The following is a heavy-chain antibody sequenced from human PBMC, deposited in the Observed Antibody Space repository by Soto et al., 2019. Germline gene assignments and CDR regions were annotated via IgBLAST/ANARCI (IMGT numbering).Heavy chain of an antibody. Sequence: GGSLRLSCAASGFTFNNYWMHWVRQDPGKGLVWVSRISSDGSSTNYVDSVKGRFAISRDNAKNTLYLQMNSLRAEDTAVYYCAAMATVTTDDSYWGQGTLVTVSS. CDR2: ISSDGSST. J-gene: IGHJ4*02. CDR1: GFTFNNYW. V-gene: IGHV3-74*01. D-gene: IGHD4-4*01. CDR3: AAMATVTTDDSY.